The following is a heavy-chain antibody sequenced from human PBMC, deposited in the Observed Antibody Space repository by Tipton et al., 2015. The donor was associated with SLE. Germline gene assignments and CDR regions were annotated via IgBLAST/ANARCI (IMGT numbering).Heavy chain of an antibody. CDR1: GGPISSYY. Sequence: TLSLTCTVSGGPISSYYWSWIRQPPGKGLEWIGYIYYSGSTNYNPSLKSRVTISVDTSKNQFSLKLSSVTAADTAVYYCAGLRVTSDAFDIWGQGTMVTVSS. V-gene: IGHV4-59*01. CDR3: AGLRVTSDAFDI. D-gene: IGHD2-21*02. CDR2: IYYSGST. J-gene: IGHJ3*02.